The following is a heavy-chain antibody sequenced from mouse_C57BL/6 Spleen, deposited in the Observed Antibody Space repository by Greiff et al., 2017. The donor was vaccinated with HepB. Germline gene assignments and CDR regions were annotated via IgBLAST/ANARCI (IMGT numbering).Heavy chain of an antibody. CDR1: GYTFTSYW. CDR2: IHPNSGST. D-gene: IGHD1-1*01. V-gene: IGHV1-64*01. Sequence: QVQLQQPGAELVKPGASVKLSCKASGYTFTSYWMHWVKQRPGQGLEWIGMIHPNSGSTNYNEKFKSKATLTVDKSSSTDYMQLSSLTSEDSAVYYCACYYGSSYGFAYWGQGTLVTVSA. CDR3: ACYYGSSYGFAY. J-gene: IGHJ3*01.